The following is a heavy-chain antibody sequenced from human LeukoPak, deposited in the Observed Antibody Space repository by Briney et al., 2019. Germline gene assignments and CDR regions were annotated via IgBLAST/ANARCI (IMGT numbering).Heavy chain of an antibody. J-gene: IGHJ4*02. CDR2: INHSGST. V-gene: IGHV4-34*01. CDR3: ARGQYIAAAGDPNSYYFDY. D-gene: IGHD6-13*01. CDR1: GGSFSAYY. Sequence: SETLSLTCAVYGGSFSAYYWSWIRQPPGKGLECIGEINHSGSTNYNPSLKSRVTISVDTPKNQFSLKLSSVTAADTAVYYCARGQYIAAAGDPNSYYFDYWGQGTLVTVSS.